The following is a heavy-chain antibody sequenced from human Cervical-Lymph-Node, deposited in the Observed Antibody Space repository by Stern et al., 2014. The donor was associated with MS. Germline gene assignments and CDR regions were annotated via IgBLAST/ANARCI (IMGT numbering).Heavy chain of an antibody. J-gene: IGHJ4*02. CDR1: GASVSSSGYY. D-gene: IGHD5-12*01. CDR3: ARGATINDFDF. Sequence: QVQLQESGPGLVKPSQTVSLTCTVSGASVSSSGYYWSWIRQHPGKGLEWTGYIYYTGSPYYNPSLKSRVTISLDTSKNRFSLRLSSVTAADTAVYFCARGATINDFDFWGQGTLVTVSS. CDR2: IYYTGSP. V-gene: IGHV4-31*03.